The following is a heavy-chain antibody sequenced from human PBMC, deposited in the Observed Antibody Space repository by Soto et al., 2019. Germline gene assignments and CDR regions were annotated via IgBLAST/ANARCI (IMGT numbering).Heavy chain of an antibody. CDR3: ARLGSSGWYQGSYLDS. D-gene: IGHD6-19*01. J-gene: IGHJ4*02. CDR2: INYSGST. V-gene: IGHV4-39*01. CDR1: GGSISSNGRY. Sequence: QLQESGPGRVKPSETLSLTCTVSGGSISSNGRYWGWIRQPPGKGLEWIASINYSGSTYHNPSLKCRVTISIDTSKNQFSLRLSSVTAADTAVYYCARLGSSGWYQGSYLDSWGQGSLVTASS.